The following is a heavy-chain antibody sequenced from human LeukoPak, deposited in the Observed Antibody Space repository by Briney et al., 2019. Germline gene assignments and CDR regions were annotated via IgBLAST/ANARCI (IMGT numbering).Heavy chain of an antibody. CDR3: ARDVTIFGVVTHPGYFDY. Sequence: GESLKISCAASGFTFSSYSMNWVRQAPGKGLEWVSSTSSSSSYIYYADSVKGRFTISRDNAKNSLYLQMNSLRAEDTAVYYCARDVTIFGVVTHPGYFDYWGQGTLVTVSS. CDR1: GFTFSSYS. CDR2: TSSSSSYI. D-gene: IGHD3-3*01. J-gene: IGHJ4*02. V-gene: IGHV3-21*01.